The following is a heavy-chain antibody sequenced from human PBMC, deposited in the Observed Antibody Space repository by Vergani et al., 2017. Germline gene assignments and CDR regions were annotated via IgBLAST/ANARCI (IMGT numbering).Heavy chain of an antibody. CDR3: AGDDSVVAGDYYYYGMDV. V-gene: IGHV1-24*01. CDR2: FDPEDGET. D-gene: IGHD6-19*01. CDR1: GYTLTELS. J-gene: IGHJ6*02. Sequence: QVQLVQSGAEVKKPGASVKVSCKVSGYTLTELSMPWVRQAPGKGLEWMGGFDPEDGETIYAQKLQGRVTMTEDTSTDTAYMELSSLRSEDTAVYYCAGDDSVVAGDYYYYGMDVWGQGTTVTVSS.